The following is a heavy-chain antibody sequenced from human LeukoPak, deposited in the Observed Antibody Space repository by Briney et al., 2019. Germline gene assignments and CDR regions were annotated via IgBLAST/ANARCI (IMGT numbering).Heavy chain of an antibody. CDR3: ARAGYSYGRYAFDI. J-gene: IGHJ3*02. D-gene: IGHD5-18*01. Sequence: GGSLGLSCAASGFTFSSYGMHWVRQATGKGLEWVSAIGTAGDTYYPGSVKGRFTISRENAKNSLYLQMNSLRAGDTAVYYCARAGYSYGRYAFDIWGQGTMVTVSS. CDR1: GFTFSSYG. V-gene: IGHV3-13*01. CDR2: IGTAGDT.